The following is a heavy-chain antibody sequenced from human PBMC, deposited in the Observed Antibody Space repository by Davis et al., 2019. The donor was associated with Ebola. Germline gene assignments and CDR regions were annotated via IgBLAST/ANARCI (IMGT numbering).Heavy chain of an antibody. J-gene: IGHJ4*02. V-gene: IGHV3-30*18. CDR3: AKSSIAVAGLTEK. CDR1: GFTFSSYG. CDR2: ISYDGSNK. D-gene: IGHD6-19*01. Sequence: GESLKISCAASGFTFSSYGMHWVRQAPGKGLEWVAVISYDGSNKYYADSVKGRFTISRDNSKNTLYLQMNSLRAEDTAVYYCAKSSIAVAGLTEKWGQGTLVTVSS.